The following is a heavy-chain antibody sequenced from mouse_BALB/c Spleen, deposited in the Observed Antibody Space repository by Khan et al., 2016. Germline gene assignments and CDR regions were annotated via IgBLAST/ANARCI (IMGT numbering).Heavy chain of an antibody. D-gene: IGHD4-1*02. J-gene: IGHJ2*01. V-gene: IGHV3-2*02. CDR1: GYSITSDYA. CDR3: ASRNCDVDY. Sequence: EVQLQESGPGLVKPSQSLSLTCTVTGYSITSDYAWNWIRQFPGNKLEWMGYISYSGSTSYNPSLKSRISITRDTSKNQFFLQLNSVTTEDTATYYCASRNCDVDYWGQGTTLTVSS. CDR2: ISYSGST.